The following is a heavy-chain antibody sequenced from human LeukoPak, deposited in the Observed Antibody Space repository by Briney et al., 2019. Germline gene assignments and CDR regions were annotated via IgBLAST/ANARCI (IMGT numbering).Heavy chain of an antibody. Sequence: PGGSLRLSCSPSVFTLIDFAMTWVRQAPGKGLEWVSSIDGSGDATYYAGSVKGRFTISRDNSKNTLYLQMNSLGVDDTAVYYSAKEHPSDSRYLHFDYWGQGTLVTVSS. D-gene: IGHD1-14*01. V-gene: IGHV3-23*01. J-gene: IGHJ4*02. CDR3: AKEHPSDSRYLHFDY. CDR1: VFTLIDFA. CDR2: IDGSGDAT.